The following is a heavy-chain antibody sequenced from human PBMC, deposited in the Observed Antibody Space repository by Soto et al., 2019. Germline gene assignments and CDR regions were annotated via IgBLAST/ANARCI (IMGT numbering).Heavy chain of an antibody. CDR3: ARDRCYDGTCYSASDS. J-gene: IGHJ5*01. Sequence: RLSCAASGFSFSTYNMDWVRQAPGKRPEWIAYISTTSFTIYYADSVKGRFTIPRDNDRNSLYLEMNNLRDEDTAVYYCARDRCYDGTCYSASDSWGQGTLVTVSS. CDR2: ISTTSFTI. D-gene: IGHD2-15*01. CDR1: GFSFSTYN. V-gene: IGHV3-48*02.